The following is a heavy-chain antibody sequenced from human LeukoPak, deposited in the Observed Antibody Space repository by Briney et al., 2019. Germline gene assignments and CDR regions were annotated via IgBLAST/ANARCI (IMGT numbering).Heavy chain of an antibody. Sequence: ASVKVSCKASGYTFTSYDINWVRQATGQGLEWMGWMNPNTGNTGSAQRFQGRVTMTRDTSISTAYMELSSLRSEDTAVYYCARGPLVRLPSSFDPWGQGTLVTVSS. CDR1: GYTFTSYD. CDR3: ARGPLVRLPSSFDP. J-gene: IGHJ5*02. D-gene: IGHD3-16*02. CDR2: MNPNTGNT. V-gene: IGHV1-8*01.